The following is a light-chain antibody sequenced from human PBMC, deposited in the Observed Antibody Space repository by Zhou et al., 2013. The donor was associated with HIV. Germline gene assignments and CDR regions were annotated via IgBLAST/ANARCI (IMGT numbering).Light chain of an antibody. CDR3: QQFNSYPIT. CDR2: SAF. V-gene: IGKV1-NL1*01. CDR1: QDIGSS. Sequence: DIQMTQSPSSLSASVGDRVSFSCRASQDIGSSLAWYQQKPGKAPSLLVYSAFVLENGVPSRFSGSGSGTDYTLTITSLQPEDFATYYCQQFNSYPITFGQGTRLEIK. J-gene: IGKJ5*01.